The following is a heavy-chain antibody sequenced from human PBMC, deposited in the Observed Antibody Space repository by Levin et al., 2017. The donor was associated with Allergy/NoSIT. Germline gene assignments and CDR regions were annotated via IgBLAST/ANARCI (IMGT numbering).Heavy chain of an antibody. V-gene: IGHV3-23*01. CDR2: ITDTGGST. J-gene: IGHJ5*02. CDR3: AKSPDVAFNWFDP. CDR1: GFPFSIYG. Sequence: GGSLRLSCAASGFPFSIYGMSWVRQAPGKGLEWVSAITDTGGSTYYADSVRGRFTISRDSSKNTPHLQMNSLRAEDTAVYYCAKSPDVAFNWFDPWGQGTLVTVSS.